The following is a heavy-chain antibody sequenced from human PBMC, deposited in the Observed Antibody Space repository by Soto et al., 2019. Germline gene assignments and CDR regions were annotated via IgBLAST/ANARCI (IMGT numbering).Heavy chain of an antibody. CDR1: GFTFGRHG. V-gene: IGHV3-33*01. Sequence: QVQLVESGGGVVQPGGSLRLSCAASGFTFGRHGMHWVRQAPGKGLEWVAVIGSDGRRDSYADSVKGRFTISRDNGQNTLYLQMNSLRAEETAVYYCARDDDYGDNGLDYGGQGTLVTVSS. D-gene: IGHD4-17*01. CDR3: ARDDDYGDNGLDY. J-gene: IGHJ4*02. CDR2: IGSDGRRD.